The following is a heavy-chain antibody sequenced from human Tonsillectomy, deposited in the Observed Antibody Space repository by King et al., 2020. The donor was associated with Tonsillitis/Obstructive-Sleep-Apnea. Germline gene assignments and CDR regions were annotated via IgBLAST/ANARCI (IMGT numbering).Heavy chain of an antibody. D-gene: IGHD6-19*01. CDR3: AIDRRPYASGCYDF. J-gene: IGHJ4*02. CDR2: INPNNGGT. Sequence: VQLVESGAEVKKPGASVMVSCKASGYTFSGYYIHWVRQAPGQGLEWMGWINPNNGGTNYAQTFQGRVTMTRDTSISTTYMEVNRLRSDDTAVYYCAIDRRPYASGCYDFWGQGTLVTVSS. CDR1: GYTFSGYY. V-gene: IGHV1-2*02.